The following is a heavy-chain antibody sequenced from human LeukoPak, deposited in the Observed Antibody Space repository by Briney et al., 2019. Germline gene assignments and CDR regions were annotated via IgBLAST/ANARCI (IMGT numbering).Heavy chain of an antibody. Sequence: GGSLRLSCAASGFTFSSYEMKWVRQAPGKGLEWVSSISSSGSHMYYADSVKGRFTISRDNAKNSLYLQMNSLRAEDTAVYYCARLTFGGVIGFDYWGQGTLVTVSS. V-gene: IGHV3-21*01. D-gene: IGHD3-16*02. CDR2: ISSSGSHM. CDR3: ARLTFGGVIGFDY. J-gene: IGHJ4*02. CDR1: GFTFSSYE.